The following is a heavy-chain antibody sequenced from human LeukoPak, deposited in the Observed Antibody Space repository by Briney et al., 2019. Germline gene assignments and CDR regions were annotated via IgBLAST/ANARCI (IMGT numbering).Heavy chain of an antibody. CDR2: ISGSSSST. J-gene: IGHJ4*02. Sequence: GGSLRLSCAASGFTFSIYSMNWVRQAPGKGLEWVSFISGSSSSTFYADSVKGRFTVSRDNAKNSLYLQMNSLRAEDTAVYYCARVPDYYGSGSYEGYWGQGALVTVSS. CDR1: GFTFSIYS. D-gene: IGHD3-10*01. V-gene: IGHV3-48*01. CDR3: ARVPDYYGSGSYEGY.